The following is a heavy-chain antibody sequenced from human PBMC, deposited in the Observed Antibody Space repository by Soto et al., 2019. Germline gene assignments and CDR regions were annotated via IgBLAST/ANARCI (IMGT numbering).Heavy chain of an antibody. V-gene: IGHV1-69*13. CDR1: GGTFSRYA. CDR2: IIPIFGTA. CDR3: AREGVAVAAAANWFDP. Sequence: SSVKVSCKASGGTFSRYAISWVRQAPGQGLEWMGGIIPIFGTANYAQKFQGRVTITADESTSTAYMELSSLRSEDTAVYHCAREGVAVAAAANWFDPWGQGTLVTVSS. D-gene: IGHD6-13*01. J-gene: IGHJ5*02.